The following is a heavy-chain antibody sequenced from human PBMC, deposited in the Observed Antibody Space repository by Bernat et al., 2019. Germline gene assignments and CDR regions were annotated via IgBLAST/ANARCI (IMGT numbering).Heavy chain of an antibody. CDR2: VYPSGST. D-gene: IGHD2-2*01. J-gene: IGHJ6*02. CDR3: ARGMPMARVYYAMDV. CDR1: GGSINSHDYY. V-gene: IGHV4-39*01. Sequence: QMQLQESGPGLVKPSETLSLTCTVSGGSINSHDYYWGWIRQPPGKGLEWIGSVYPSGSTYYNPSLKSRVTVSVDTSKNQFSLKLGSVTAADTAVYHCARGMPMARVYYAMDVWGQRTTVTVSS.